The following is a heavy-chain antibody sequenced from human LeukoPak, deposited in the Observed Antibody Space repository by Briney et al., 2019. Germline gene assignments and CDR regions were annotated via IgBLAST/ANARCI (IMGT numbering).Heavy chain of an antibody. CDR2: ISSSGSTI. CDR1: GFTFSSYE. Sequence: GRSLRLSCAASGFTFSSYEMNWVRQAPGKGLEWVSYISSSGSTIYYADSVKGRFTISRDNAKNSLYLQMNSLRAEDTAVYYCARDHIAAAGVSGGRINYYYYGMDVWGKGTTVTVSS. J-gene: IGHJ6*04. D-gene: IGHD6-13*01. V-gene: IGHV3-48*03. CDR3: ARDHIAAAGVSGGRINYYYYGMDV.